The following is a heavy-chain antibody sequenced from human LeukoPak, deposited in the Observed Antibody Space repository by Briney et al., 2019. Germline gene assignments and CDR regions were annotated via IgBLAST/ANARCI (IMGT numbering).Heavy chain of an antibody. J-gene: IGHJ6*03. Sequence: SVKVSCKACGGTFSSYAISWVRQAPGQGLEWMGGIIPIFGTANYAQKFQGRVTITADESTSTAYMELSGLRSEDTAVYYCARGFTSPHYYYYINVWGKGTTVTLSS. CDR1: GGTFSSYA. V-gene: IGHV1-69*13. D-gene: IGHD3-10*01. CDR2: IIPIFGTA. CDR3: ARGFTSPHYYYYINV.